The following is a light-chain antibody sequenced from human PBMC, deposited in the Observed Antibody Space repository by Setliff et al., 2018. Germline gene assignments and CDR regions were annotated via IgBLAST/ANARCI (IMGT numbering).Light chain of an antibody. Sequence: QSVLTQPASVSGSPGRSITISCTGTSGDVGGYDYVSWYQQHPGKAPKLMIYDVSNRPSGVSNRFSGSKSGNTASLTISGLQAEDEADYYCGSYTSINTLLYIFGTGTKV. CDR3: GSYTSINTLLYI. J-gene: IGLJ1*01. V-gene: IGLV2-14*01. CDR2: DVS. CDR1: SGDVGGYDY.